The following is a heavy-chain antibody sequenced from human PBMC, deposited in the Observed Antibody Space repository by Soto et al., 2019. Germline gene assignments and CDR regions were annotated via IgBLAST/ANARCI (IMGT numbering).Heavy chain of an antibody. D-gene: IGHD6-13*01. V-gene: IGHV5-51*01. J-gene: IGHJ6*02. CDR2: IYPGDSDT. CDR1: GYSFTSYW. CDR3: ARQAASSDYGMDV. Sequence: GESLKISCKSSGYSFTSYWIGWVRQMPGKGLEWMGIIYPGDSDTRYSPSFQGQVTISADKSISTAYLQWSSLKASDTAMYYCARQAASSDYGMDVWGQGTTVTVSS.